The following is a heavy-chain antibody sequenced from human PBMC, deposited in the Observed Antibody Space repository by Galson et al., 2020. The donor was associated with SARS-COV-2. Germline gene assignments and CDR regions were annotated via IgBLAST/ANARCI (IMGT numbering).Heavy chain of an antibody. J-gene: IGHJ3*02. V-gene: IGHV4-59*12. Sequence: ETSETLSLTCTVSGLSINNNYWSWIRQSPGKGLEWVGYIYYSGSPHYNPSLKGRVTISGDMSMNHVSLKLSAVTAADTAVYYCARRVGDSSGWKRFDIWGQGTMVTVSS. CDR3: ARRVGDSSGWKRFDI. D-gene: IGHD3-22*01. CDR1: GLSINNNY. CDR2: IYYSGSP.